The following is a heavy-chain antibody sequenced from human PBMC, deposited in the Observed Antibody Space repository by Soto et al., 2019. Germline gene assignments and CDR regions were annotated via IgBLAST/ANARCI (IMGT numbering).Heavy chain of an antibody. V-gene: IGHV3-23*01. Sequence: EVQLLESGGGLVQPGGSLRLSCVVSGFSFSSYAMSWVRQAPGKGLEWVSVISGSGGSTYYADSVKGRFTISRDNSKNSLYLQMNTLRAEDTAVYYCAKDRDTMFGGGGMDVWGQGTTVTVSS. CDR1: GFSFSSYA. CDR3: AKDRDTMFGGGGMDV. CDR2: ISGSGGST. D-gene: IGHD3-3*01. J-gene: IGHJ6*02.